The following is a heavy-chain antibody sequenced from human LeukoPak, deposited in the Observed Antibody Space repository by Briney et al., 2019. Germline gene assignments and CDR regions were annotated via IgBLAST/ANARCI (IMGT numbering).Heavy chain of an antibody. Sequence: PNSGGTNYAQKFQGRVTMTRDTSISTAYMELSRLRSDDTAVYYCARSYIVVVPAAIPHFVYWGQGTLVTVSS. D-gene: IGHD2-2*02. V-gene: IGHV1-2*02. CDR3: ARSYIVVVPAAIPHFVY. CDR2: PNSGGT. J-gene: IGHJ4*02.